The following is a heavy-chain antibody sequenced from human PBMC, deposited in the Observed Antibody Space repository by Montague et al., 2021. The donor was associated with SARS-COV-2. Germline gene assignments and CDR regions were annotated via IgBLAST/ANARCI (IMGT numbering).Heavy chain of an antibody. J-gene: IGHJ6*02. V-gene: IGHV3-21*01. CDR2: ISSSSSYI. Sequence: SLRLSCAASGFTFSSYSMNWVRQAPGKGLEWVSSISSSSSYIYYADSVKGRFTISRDNAKNSLYLQMNSLRAEDTAVYYCARDYVEFEVIFGRYYYYGMDVWGQGTTVTVSS. D-gene: IGHD3/OR15-3a*01. CDR1: GFTFSSYS. CDR3: ARDYVEFEVIFGRYYYYGMDV.